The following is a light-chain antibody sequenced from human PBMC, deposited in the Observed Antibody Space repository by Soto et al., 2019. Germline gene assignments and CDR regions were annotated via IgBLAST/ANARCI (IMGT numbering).Light chain of an antibody. Sequence: DIVMTQSPLSLPVTPGEPASISCRSSQSLLQTNGYTYLDWYLQKPGQSPQLLIYLTSIRASGVADRFSGSGSGTEFTLKISKVEAEDVGVYYCMQALQTPPWTFGPGTKVEFK. CDR1: QSLLQTNGYTY. CDR2: LTS. J-gene: IGKJ1*01. V-gene: IGKV2-28*01. CDR3: MQALQTPPWT.